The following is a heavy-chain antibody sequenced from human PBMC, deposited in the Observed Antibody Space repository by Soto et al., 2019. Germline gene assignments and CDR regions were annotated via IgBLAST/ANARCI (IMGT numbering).Heavy chain of an antibody. CDR1: GYTFTSYY. CDR2: INPSGGST. J-gene: IGHJ5*02. D-gene: IGHD6-13*01. V-gene: IGHV1-46*01. Sequence: QVQLVQSGAEVKKPGASVKVSCKASGYTFTSYYMHWVRQAPGQGLEWMGIINPSGGSTSYAQKFQGSVTMTRDTSPSTVYMELSSLRSEDTAVYYCARDALSSSWVNNWFDPWGQGTLVTVSS. CDR3: ARDALSSSWVNNWFDP.